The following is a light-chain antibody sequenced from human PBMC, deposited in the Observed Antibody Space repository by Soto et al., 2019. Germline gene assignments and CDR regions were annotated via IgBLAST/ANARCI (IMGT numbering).Light chain of an antibody. CDR1: SSDVGGYSY. J-gene: IGLJ2*01. CDR3: SSFSSSSTLVV. CDR2: EVS. V-gene: IGLV2-14*01. Sequence: QSALTQPASVSGSPGQSITISCTGTSSDVGGYSYVSWYQQHPGKAPKLMIYEVSNRPSGVSNRFSGSKSGSTASLTISGLQAEDEADYSCSSFSSSSTLVVFGGGTQLTVL.